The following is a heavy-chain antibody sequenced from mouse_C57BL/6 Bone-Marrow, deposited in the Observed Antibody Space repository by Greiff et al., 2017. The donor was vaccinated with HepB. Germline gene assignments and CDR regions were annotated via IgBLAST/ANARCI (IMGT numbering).Heavy chain of an antibody. J-gene: IGHJ4*01. V-gene: IGHV10-3*01. Sequence: DVKLVESGGGLVQPKGSLKLSCAASGFTFNTYAMHWVRQAPGKGLEWVARIRSKSSNYATYYADSVKDRFTISRDDSQSMLYLQMNNLKTEDTAMYYCVRGEFYYGNYFYAMDYWGQGTSVTVSS. D-gene: IGHD2-1*01. CDR3: VRGEFYYGNYFYAMDY. CDR1: GFTFNTYA. CDR2: IRSKSSNYAT.